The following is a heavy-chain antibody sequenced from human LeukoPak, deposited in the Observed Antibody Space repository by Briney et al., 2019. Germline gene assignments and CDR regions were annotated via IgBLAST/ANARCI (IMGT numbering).Heavy chain of an antibody. CDR3: AKHLKGYYYYMDV. J-gene: IGHJ6*03. Sequence: RGSLRLSCAASGFTFSSYAMSWVRQAPGKGLEWVSAISGSGGSTYYADSVKGRFTISRDNSKNTLYLQMNSLRAEDTAVYYCAKHLKGYYYYMDVWGKGTTVTVSS. CDR1: GFTFSSYA. V-gene: IGHV3-23*01. CDR2: ISGSGGST.